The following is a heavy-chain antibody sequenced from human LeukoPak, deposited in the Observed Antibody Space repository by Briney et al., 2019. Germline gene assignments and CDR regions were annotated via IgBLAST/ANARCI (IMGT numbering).Heavy chain of an antibody. Sequence: ASVKVSCKASGYTFTNYYMHWVRQAPGQGLEGMGIINPSGGSTSYAQRFQGRVTMTRDTSTSTVYMELSSLRSEDTAVYYCAREIGPIQLHLWGSAFDYWGQGTLVTVSS. D-gene: IGHD5-18*01. V-gene: IGHV1-46*01. CDR1: GYTFTNYY. CDR2: INPSGGST. CDR3: AREIGPIQLHLWGSAFDY. J-gene: IGHJ4*02.